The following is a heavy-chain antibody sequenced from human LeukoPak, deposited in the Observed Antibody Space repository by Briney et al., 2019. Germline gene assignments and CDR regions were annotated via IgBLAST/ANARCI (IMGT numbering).Heavy chain of an antibody. J-gene: IGHJ4*02. Sequence: GASVKVSCKASGYTFTSYGISWVRQAPGQGLEWMGWISAYNGNTNYAQKLQGRVTMTTDTSTSTAYMELRSLRSDDTAVYYCARDRILYYCDSSGYYSYWGQGTLVTVSS. V-gene: IGHV1-18*01. CDR1: GYTFTSYG. CDR3: ARDRILYYCDSSGYYSY. D-gene: IGHD3-22*01. CDR2: ISAYNGNT.